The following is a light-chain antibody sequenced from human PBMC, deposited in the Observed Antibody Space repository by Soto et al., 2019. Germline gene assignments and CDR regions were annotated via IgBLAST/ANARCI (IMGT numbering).Light chain of an antibody. Sequence: EIVMTQSPGTLSASPGERVTLSCRASQSVSNNLAWYQQKPGQAPRLLIYDASTRATGIPARFSGGGSGTEFTLTISSLQSEDFAVYYCQQYDNWPPYTFGQGTKLDSK. CDR3: QQYDNWPPYT. V-gene: IGKV3-15*01. CDR1: QSVSNN. CDR2: DAS. J-gene: IGKJ2*01.